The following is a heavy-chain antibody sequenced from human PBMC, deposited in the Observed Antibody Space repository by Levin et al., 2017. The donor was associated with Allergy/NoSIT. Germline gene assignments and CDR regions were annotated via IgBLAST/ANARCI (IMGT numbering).Heavy chain of an antibody. J-gene: IGHJ4*02. CDR1: GFTFSKFY. CDR3: ARGGCSSTSCLDN. V-gene: IGHV3-74*01. CDR2: VISDGSIT. Sequence: GESLKISCAASGFTFSKFYMHWVRQAPGKGLVWISRVISDGSITDYADSVKVRFTISRDNARNTLYLQMNSLRAEDTGVYYCARGGCSSTSCLDNWGQGILVTVS. D-gene: IGHD2-2*01.